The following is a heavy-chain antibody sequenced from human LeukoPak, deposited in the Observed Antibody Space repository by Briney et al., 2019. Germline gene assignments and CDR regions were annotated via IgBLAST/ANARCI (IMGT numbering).Heavy chain of an antibody. D-gene: IGHD5-12*01. CDR3: ARGDGVATRYYYGLDV. CDR1: GFSFRSYE. CDR2: SSGDGRTM. Sequence: GGSLRLSCEASGFSFRSYEMNWVRQAPGKGLEWVSYSSGDGRTMYYADSGKGRFTISRDSGTNSLYLQMSSLRAEDTAVYYCARGDGVATRYYYGLDVWGQGTTVTVSS. J-gene: IGHJ6*02. V-gene: IGHV3-48*03.